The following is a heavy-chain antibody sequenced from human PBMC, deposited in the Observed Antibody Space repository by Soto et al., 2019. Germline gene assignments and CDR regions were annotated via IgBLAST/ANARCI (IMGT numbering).Heavy chain of an antibody. Sequence: GSVKVSCKASGYSFTTYGISWVRQAPGQGLEWMGWVSGINGNTNYAQKFQGIVTMTTDTSTSTAYMELRSLRSDDTAVYYCARVGQPQSFDYWGQGTLVTVYS. V-gene: IGHV1-18*04. CDR1: GYSFTTYG. CDR2: VSGINGNT. J-gene: IGHJ4*02. D-gene: IGHD3-16*01. CDR3: ARVGQPQSFDY.